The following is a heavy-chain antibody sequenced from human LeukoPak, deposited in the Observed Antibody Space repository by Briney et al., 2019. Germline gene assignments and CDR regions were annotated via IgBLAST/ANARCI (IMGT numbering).Heavy chain of an antibody. D-gene: IGHD6-13*01. CDR3: ARDGAAADRTFDY. Sequence: GASVKVSCKASGYTFTNYYLYWVRQAPGQGPEWMGIINPSGGSTKYAQKFQGRVTMTRDTSTSTVYMELNNLRSEDTAVYYCARDGAAADRTFDYWGQGTLVTVSS. V-gene: IGHV1-46*01. CDR1: GYTFTNYY. J-gene: IGHJ4*02. CDR2: INPSGGST.